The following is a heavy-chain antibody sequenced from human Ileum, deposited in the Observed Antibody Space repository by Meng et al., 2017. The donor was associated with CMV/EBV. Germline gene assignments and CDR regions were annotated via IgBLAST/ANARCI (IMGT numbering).Heavy chain of an antibody. CDR1: GFTFSSYS. Sequence: GESLKISCAASGFTFSSYSMNWVRPAPGQGLEWVSSISSSSSYIYYAEAVKGRFTISRDNAKNSLYLQMNSLRAEDTAVYYCAREGESWSIVVVRDYYYSGMDVWGQGTTVTVSS. V-gene: IGHV3-21*01. CDR2: ISSSSSYI. D-gene: IGHD3-22*01. J-gene: IGHJ6*02. CDR3: AREGESWSIVVVRDYYYSGMDV.